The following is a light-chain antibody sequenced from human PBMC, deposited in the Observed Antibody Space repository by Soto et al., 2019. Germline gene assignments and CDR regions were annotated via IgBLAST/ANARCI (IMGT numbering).Light chain of an antibody. CDR3: HQYASSPWT. V-gene: IGKV3-20*01. J-gene: IGKJ1*01. CDR1: QSVSSTY. Sequence: EIVLTQSPGTLSLSPGERATLSCRASQSVSSTYLAWYQQKPGQAPRLLIYDASTRAAGIPDRFSGSGSGTDFTVTISRLEADDFAGYYCHQYASSPWTFGKGAKVEIK. CDR2: DAS.